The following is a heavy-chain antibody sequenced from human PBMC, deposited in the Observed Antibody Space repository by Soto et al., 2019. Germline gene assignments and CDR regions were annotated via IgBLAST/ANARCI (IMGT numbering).Heavy chain of an antibody. CDR3: ANALGLYYFDY. V-gene: IGHV1-3*01. CDR2: INAGNGNT. Sequence: QVQLVQSGAEVKKPGASVKVSCKASGYTFTSYAMHWVRQAPGQRLEWMGWINAGNGNTKYSQKFQGRVTITRDTSASTSYMELSSLRSEDTAVYYRANALGLYYFDYWGQGTLVTVSS. J-gene: IGHJ4*02. D-gene: IGHD3-16*01. CDR1: GYTFTSYA.